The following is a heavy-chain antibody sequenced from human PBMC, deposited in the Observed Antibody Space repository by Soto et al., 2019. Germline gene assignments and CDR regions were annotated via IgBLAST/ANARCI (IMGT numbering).Heavy chain of an antibody. V-gene: IGHV5-51*01. CDR2: IYPRDSDT. D-gene: IGHD3-22*01. Sequence: PVESLKISCKASGFSFTSYWIGWVRQVPGKGLGCMGIIYPRDSDTRYNPSFQGQVTISVDESINTAYLQWSSLKTSDTAMYYCARRDNSGFPDYWGQGTLVTVSS. J-gene: IGHJ4*02. CDR1: GFSFTSYW. CDR3: ARRDNSGFPDY.